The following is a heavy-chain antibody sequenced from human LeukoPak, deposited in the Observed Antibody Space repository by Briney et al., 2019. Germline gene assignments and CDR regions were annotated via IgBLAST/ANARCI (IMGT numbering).Heavy chain of an antibody. CDR3: ARRSITMVRGVICPNWFDP. D-gene: IGHD3-10*01. V-gene: IGHV4-34*01. CDR2: INHSGST. CDR1: GGSFSGYY. Sequence: SETLSLTCAVYGGSFSGYYWSWIRQPPGKGLEWIGEINHSGSTNYNPSLKSRVTISVDTSKNQFSLKLSSVTAADTAVYYCARRSITMVRGVICPNWFDPWGQGTLVTVSS. J-gene: IGHJ5*02.